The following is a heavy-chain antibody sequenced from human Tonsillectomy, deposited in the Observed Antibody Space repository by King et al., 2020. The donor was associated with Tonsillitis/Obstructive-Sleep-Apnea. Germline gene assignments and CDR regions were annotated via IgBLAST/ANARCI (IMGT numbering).Heavy chain of an antibody. CDR3: AREIPGAATHWYFDL. CDR2: IIPILGIA. CDR1: GGTFSSYA. Sequence: QLVQSGAEVKKPGSSVKVSCKASGGTFSSYAISWVRQAPGQGLEWMGGIIPILGIANYAQKFQGRVTITADKSTSTAYMELSSLRSEDTAVYYCAREIPGAATHWYFDLWGRGTLVTVSS. J-gene: IGHJ2*01. V-gene: IGHV1-69*10.